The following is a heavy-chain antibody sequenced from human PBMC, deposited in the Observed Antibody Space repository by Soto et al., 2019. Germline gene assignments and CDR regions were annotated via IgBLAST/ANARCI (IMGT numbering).Heavy chain of an antibody. J-gene: IGHJ2*01. CDR2: IYYSGST. Sequence: QVQLQESGPGLVKPSETLSLTCTVSGGSISSYYWSWIRQPPGKGLEWIGYIYYSGSTNYNPSLKRRVNISVDTSKNQFSLKLSSVTAADTAVYYCARRSRELCYWYFDLWGRGTLVTVSS. CDR3: ARRSRELCYWYFDL. V-gene: IGHV4-59*01. CDR1: GGSISSYY. D-gene: IGHD1-26*01.